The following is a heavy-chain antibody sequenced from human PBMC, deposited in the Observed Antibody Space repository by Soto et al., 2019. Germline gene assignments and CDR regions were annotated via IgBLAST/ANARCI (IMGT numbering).Heavy chain of an antibody. V-gene: IGHV4-34*01. J-gene: IGHJ6*02. CDR1: GGSFSGYY. CDR2: INHSGST. CDR3: ARGRANLGIAAAGRRLYYYGMDV. Sequence: PSETLSLTCAVYGGSFSGYYWSWIRQPPGKGLEWIGEINHSGSTNYNPSLKSRVTISVDTSKNQFSLKPSSVTAADTAVYYCARGRANLGIAAAGRRLYYYGMDVWGQGTTVTVSS. D-gene: IGHD6-13*01.